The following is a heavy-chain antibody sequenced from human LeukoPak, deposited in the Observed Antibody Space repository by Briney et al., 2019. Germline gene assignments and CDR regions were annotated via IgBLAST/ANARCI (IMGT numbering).Heavy chain of an antibody. Sequence: SVKVSCKASGGTFSSYAISWVRQAPGQGLEWMGRIIPILGIANYAQKFQGRVTITADKSTSTAYMELSSLRSEDTAVYYCARSSGSRDAFDIWGQGTMVTVSS. V-gene: IGHV1-69*04. D-gene: IGHD1-26*01. J-gene: IGHJ3*02. CDR1: GGTFSSYA. CDR3: ARSSGSRDAFDI. CDR2: IIPILGIA.